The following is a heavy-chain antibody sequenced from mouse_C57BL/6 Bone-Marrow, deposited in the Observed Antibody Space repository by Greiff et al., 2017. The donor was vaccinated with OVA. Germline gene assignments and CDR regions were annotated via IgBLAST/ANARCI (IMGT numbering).Heavy chain of an antibody. CDR3: VRPDYGNAMDY. J-gene: IGHJ4*01. CDR1: GFSFNTYA. D-gene: IGHD2-4*01. Sequence: EVKVVESGGGLVQPKGSLKLSCAASGFSFNTYAMNWVRQAPGKGLEWVARIRSKSNNYATYYADSVKDRFTISRDDSESMLYLQMNNLKTEDTAMYYCVRPDYGNAMDYWGQGTSVTVSS. V-gene: IGHV10-1*01. CDR2: IRSKSNNYAT.